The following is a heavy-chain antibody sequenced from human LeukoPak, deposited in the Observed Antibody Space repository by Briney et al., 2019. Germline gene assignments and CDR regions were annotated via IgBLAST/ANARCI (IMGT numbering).Heavy chain of an antibody. D-gene: IGHD5-18*01. V-gene: IGHV4-39*07. CDR3: ARTQYSYGYGYYYYGMDV. CDR1: GGSISSSSYY. J-gene: IGHJ6*02. Sequence: SETLSLTCTVSGGSISSSSYYWGWIRQPPGKGLEWIGSIYYSGSTYYNPSLKSRVTISVDTSKNQFSLKLRSVTAADTAVYYCARTQYSYGYGYYYYGMDVWGQGTTVTVSS. CDR2: IYYSGST.